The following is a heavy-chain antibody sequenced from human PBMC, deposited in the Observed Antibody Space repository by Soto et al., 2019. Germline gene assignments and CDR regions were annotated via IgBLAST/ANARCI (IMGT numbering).Heavy chain of an antibody. CDR1: GYTFSRHG. V-gene: IGHV1-18*04. D-gene: IGHD4-17*01. CDR2: ISGNNGDT. Sequence: QVQLLQSGAEVEKSGASVKVSCKTSGYTFSRHGISWVRQAPGHGLEWMGWISGNNGDTNYAQKFQGRVTLTREASTTTVYMELRSLRSDDTAVYYCASWAGEKPDYGGPLDYWGQGTVVTISS. CDR3: ASWAGEKPDYGGPLDY. J-gene: IGHJ4*02.